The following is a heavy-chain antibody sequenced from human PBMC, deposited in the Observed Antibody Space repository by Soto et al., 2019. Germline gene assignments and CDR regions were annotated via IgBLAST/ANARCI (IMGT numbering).Heavy chain of an antibody. J-gene: IGHJ6*02. CDR2: LNPSTGST. CDR1: GYPFTSYF. Sequence: QVHLVQSGAEVKKPGASVRVSCQASGYPFTSYFIHWVRQAPGQGLEWVGVLNPSTGSTTYAQMFQGRVTMTRDTSTSTVYMDLSSLRSEDTALYYCGRKFTISGGLDVWGQGTAVTVSS. D-gene: IGHD3-10*01. CDR3: GRKFTISGGLDV. V-gene: IGHV1-46*01.